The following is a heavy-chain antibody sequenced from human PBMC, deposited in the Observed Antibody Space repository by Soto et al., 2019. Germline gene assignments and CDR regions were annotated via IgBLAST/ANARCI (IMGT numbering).Heavy chain of an antibody. J-gene: IGHJ3*02. CDR3: ARGGGRWLRGGPDAFDI. Sequence: GDSVKVGCKASGGTFSSYAISWVRQAPGQGLEWMGGIIPIFGTANYAQKFQGRVTITADKSTSTAYMELSSLRSEDTAVYYCARGGGRWLRGGPDAFDIWGQGTMVSV. CDR2: IIPIFGTA. D-gene: IGHD5-12*01. V-gene: IGHV1-69*06. CDR1: GGTFSSYA.